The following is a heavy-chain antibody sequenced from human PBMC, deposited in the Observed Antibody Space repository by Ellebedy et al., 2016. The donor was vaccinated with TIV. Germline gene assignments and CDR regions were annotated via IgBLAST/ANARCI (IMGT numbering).Heavy chain of an antibody. Sequence: GESLKISCVGSGFSFRSYWMSWVRQAPGKGLEWVANMRQDGGDKYYVDSVKGRFTISRDNAKNSLYLQMNTLRAVDTAVYYCATDGSYGDYRSPTHALEVWGQGTMVTVSS. D-gene: IGHD4-17*01. CDR2: MRQDGGDK. J-gene: IGHJ3*01. V-gene: IGHV3-7*01. CDR3: ATDGSYGDYRSPTHALEV. CDR1: GFSFRSYW.